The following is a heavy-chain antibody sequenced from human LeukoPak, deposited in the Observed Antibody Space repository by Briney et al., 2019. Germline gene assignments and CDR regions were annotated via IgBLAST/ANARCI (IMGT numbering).Heavy chain of an antibody. V-gene: IGHV4-34*01. D-gene: IGHD5-24*01. CDR1: GGSFSGYY. Sequence: SETLSLTCAVYGGSFSGYYWSWIRQPPGKGLEWIGEINHSGSTNYNPSLKGRVTISVDTSKNQFSLKLSSVTAADTAVYYCARGRGDGYQNYYMDVWGKGTTVTVSS. CDR2: INHSGST. CDR3: ARGRGDGYQNYYMDV. J-gene: IGHJ6*03.